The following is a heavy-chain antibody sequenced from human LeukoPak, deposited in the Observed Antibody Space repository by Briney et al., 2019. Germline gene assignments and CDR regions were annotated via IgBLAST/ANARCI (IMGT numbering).Heavy chain of an antibody. Sequence: SETLSLTCVVSGGPISSNNWWSWIRPSPGKGLEWIGEIHHSGRTIYNPSLKSRVTISVDKPKSQFSLNVTSVTAADTAVYYCARKMNWGRAFDIWGQGTKVTVSS. V-gene: IGHV4-4*02. D-gene: IGHD3-16*01. CDR3: ARKMNWGRAFDI. J-gene: IGHJ3*02. CDR1: GGPISSNNW. CDR2: IHHSGRT.